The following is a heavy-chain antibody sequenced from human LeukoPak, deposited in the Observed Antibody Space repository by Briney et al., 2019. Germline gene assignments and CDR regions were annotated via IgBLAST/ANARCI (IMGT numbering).Heavy chain of an antibody. D-gene: IGHD3-22*01. J-gene: IGHJ4*02. Sequence: GGSLRLSCAASGFSFSSYAMHWVRQAPGKGLEWVAVISYDGSNKRYADSVKGRFTISRDNSKTTLYLQMNSLRAEDTAVYYCARVQQYDKFDYWGQGTLVTVSS. V-gene: IGHV3-30*04. CDR3: ARVQQYDKFDY. CDR1: GFSFSSYA. CDR2: ISYDGSNK.